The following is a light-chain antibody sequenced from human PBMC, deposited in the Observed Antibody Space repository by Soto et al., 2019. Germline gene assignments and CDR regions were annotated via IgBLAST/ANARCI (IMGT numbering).Light chain of an antibody. CDR1: QSITNR. Sequence: DIQMTQSPSTLSASAGDRVTITCRASQSITNRLAWYQQKPGKAPKVLIYDASNLEYGVPSRFSGSGFGTEFILTISSLQPDDFATYCCQHYGGMWTFGQGTKVDIK. J-gene: IGKJ1*01. V-gene: IGKV1-5*01. CDR2: DAS. CDR3: QHYGGMWT.